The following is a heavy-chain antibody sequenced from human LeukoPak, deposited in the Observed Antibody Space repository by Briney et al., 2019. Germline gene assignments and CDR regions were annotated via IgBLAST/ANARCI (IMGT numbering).Heavy chain of an antibody. D-gene: IGHD2-2*01. CDR3: AGVWYQLLAGWFDP. V-gene: IGHV4-30-4*08. CDR1: GGSISSGDYY. Sequence: PSQTLSLTCTVSGGSISSGDYYWSWIRQPPGKGLEWIGYIYYSGSTYYNPSLKSRVTISVDTSKNQFSLKLSSVTAADTAVYYCAGVWYQLLAGWFDPWGQGTLVTVSS. CDR2: IYYSGST. J-gene: IGHJ5*02.